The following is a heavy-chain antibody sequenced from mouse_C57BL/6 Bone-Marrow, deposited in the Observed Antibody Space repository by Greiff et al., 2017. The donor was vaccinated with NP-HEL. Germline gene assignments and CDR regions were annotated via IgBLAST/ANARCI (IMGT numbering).Heavy chain of an antibody. CDR2: IRLKSDNYAT. D-gene: IGHD4-1*01. CDR1: GFTFSNYW. J-gene: IGHJ2*01. V-gene: IGHV6-3*01. Sequence: EVKLMESGGGLVQPGGSMKLSCVASGFTFSNYWMNWVRQSPEKGLEWVAQIRLKSDNYATHYAESVKGRFTISRDDSKSSVYLQMNNLRAEDTGIYYCTGRVTGTDYFDYWGQGTTLTVSS. CDR3: TGRVTGTDYFDY.